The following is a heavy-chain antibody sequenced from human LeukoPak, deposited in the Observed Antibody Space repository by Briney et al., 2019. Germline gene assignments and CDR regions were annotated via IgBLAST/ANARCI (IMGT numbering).Heavy chain of an antibody. CDR1: GYTFTGYY. CDR2: INPNSGGT. D-gene: IGHD2-2*01. J-gene: IGHJ5*02. Sequence: GASVKVSCKASGYTFTGYYIHWVRQTPGQGLEWMGRINPNSGGTNYAQKLQGRVTMTTDTSTSTAYMELRSLRSDDTAVYYCARGFGYCSSTSCYEGWFDPWGQGTLVTVSS. CDR3: ARGFGYCSSTSCYEGWFDP. V-gene: IGHV1-2*06.